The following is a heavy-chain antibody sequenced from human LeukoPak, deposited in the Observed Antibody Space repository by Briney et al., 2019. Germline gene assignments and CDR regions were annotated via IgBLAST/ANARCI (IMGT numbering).Heavy chain of an antibody. J-gene: IGHJ5*02. CDR1: GGSISSYY. CDR2: IYYSGST. CDR3: AGGDPNWFDP. V-gene: IGHV4-59*01. D-gene: IGHD2-21*02. Sequence: SETLSLTCTVSGGSISSYYWSWIRQPPGKGLEWIGYIYYSGSTDYNPSFKSRVTISVDTSKNQFSLKRSSVTAADTAVYYCAGGDPNWFDPWGQGTLVTVSS.